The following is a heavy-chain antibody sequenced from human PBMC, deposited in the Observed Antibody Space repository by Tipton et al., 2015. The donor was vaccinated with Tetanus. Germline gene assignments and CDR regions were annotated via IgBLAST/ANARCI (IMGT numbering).Heavy chain of an antibody. V-gene: IGHV3-30*03. CDR3: ARSVRVVVITRFDY. Sequence: SLRLSCAASGFTFSSYAMHWVRQAPGKGLEWVAVISYDGSNKYYADSVKGRFTISRDNSKNTLYLQMNSLRAEDTAVYYCARSVRVVVITRFDYWGQGSLVAVSS. J-gene: IGHJ4*02. D-gene: IGHD3-10*01. CDR2: ISYDGSNK. CDR1: GFTFSSYA.